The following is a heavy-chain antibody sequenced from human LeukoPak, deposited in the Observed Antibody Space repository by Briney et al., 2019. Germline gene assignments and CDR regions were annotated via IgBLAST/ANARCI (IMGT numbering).Heavy chain of an antibody. CDR2: IKKDGSEK. D-gene: IGHD6-13*01. V-gene: IGHV3-7*01. Sequence: GGSLRLSCAASGFTFSSYRMTWVRQAPGKGLELVANIKKDGSEKYYVDSVKGRFTISRDNAKTSLYLQMNSLRAEDTAVYYCAKEMTKYSSTCFDYWGQGTLVTVSS. CDR1: GFTFSSYR. CDR3: AKEMTKYSSTCFDY. J-gene: IGHJ4*02.